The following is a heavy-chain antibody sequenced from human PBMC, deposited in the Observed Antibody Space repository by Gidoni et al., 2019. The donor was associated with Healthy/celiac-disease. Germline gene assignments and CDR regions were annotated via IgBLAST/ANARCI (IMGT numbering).Heavy chain of an antibody. D-gene: IGHD2-2*02. CDR1: GYTFTGYY. CDR3: ARGGDIVVVPAAIGEDYYYGMDV. J-gene: IGHJ6*02. Sequence: QVQLVQSGAEVKKPGASVKVSCKASGYTFTGYYMHLVRQAPGQGLEWVGWINPNSGGTNYAQKFQGRVTMTRDTSISTAYMELSRLRSDDTAVYYCARGGDIVVVPAAIGEDYYYGMDVWGQGTTVTVSS. V-gene: IGHV1-2*02. CDR2: INPNSGGT.